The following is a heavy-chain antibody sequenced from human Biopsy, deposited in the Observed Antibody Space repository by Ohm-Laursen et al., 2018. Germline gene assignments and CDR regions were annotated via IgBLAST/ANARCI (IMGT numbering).Heavy chain of an antibody. D-gene: IGHD3-16*01. J-gene: IGHJ6*02. CDR3: QGGHLPPGQFYGVDA. CDR2: LHDRGVT. V-gene: IGHV3-53*01. CDR1: GITVNDHY. Sequence: SLRLSCTASGITVNDHYMSWVRQAPGKGLEWVSSLHDRGVTYYADSVKGRFTISGDNSKNTLYLQMNGLRAEDTAVYFCQGGHLPPGQFYGVDAWGQGTTVTVFS.